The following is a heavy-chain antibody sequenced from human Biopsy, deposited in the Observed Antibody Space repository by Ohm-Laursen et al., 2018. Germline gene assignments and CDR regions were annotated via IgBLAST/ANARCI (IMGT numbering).Heavy chain of an antibody. Sequence: SLRLSCTASGFTFTDYDISWVRHVPGQGLEWLGLTSPSYTTIYYEDSVRGRFFISRDDAKNSVSLEMSSLRADDTALYFCARNVRLEMTDHSGVTTYSRYFAMDAWGRGTTVTVSS. V-gene: IGHV3-11*01. CDR2: TSPSYTTI. CDR3: ARNVRLEMTDHSGVTTYSRYFAMDA. D-gene: IGHD1-1*01. CDR1: GFTFTDYD. J-gene: IGHJ6*02.